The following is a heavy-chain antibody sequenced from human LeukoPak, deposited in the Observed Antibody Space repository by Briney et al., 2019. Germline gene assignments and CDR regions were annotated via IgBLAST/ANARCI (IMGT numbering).Heavy chain of an antibody. V-gene: IGHV4-31*03. CDR3: ARATQQLVRSHHFDY. Sequence: SQTLSLTCTVSGGSISSGGYYWSWIRQHPGKGLEWIGYIYYSGSTYYNPSLKSRVTISVDTSKNQFSLKLSSVTAADTAVYYCARATQQLVRSHHFDYWGQGTLVTVSS. CDR1: GGSISSGGYY. CDR2: IYYSGST. J-gene: IGHJ4*02. D-gene: IGHD6-13*01.